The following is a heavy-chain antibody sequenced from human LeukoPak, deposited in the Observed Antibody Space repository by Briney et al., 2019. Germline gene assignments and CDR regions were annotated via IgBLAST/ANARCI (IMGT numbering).Heavy chain of an antibody. CDR3: ARQPFIAVGDFDF. V-gene: IGHV4-59*08. J-gene: IGHJ4*02. Sequence: PSETLSLTCTVSGGSINSYYWSWIRQPPGKGLEWIGYIYYSGSTKYNPSLKSRVTISVDTSKNQFSLKLSSVTAADTAVYYCARQPFIAVGDFDFWGQGTLVTVSS. D-gene: IGHD6-19*01. CDR2: IYYSGST. CDR1: GGSINSYY.